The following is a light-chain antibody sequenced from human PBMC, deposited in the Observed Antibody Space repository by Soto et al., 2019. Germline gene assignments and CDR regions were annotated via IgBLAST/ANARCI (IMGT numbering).Light chain of an antibody. J-gene: IGLJ3*02. CDR1: SSDVGGYNY. CDR3: SSYAASNNFYFV. CDR2: EVT. V-gene: IGLV2-8*01. Sequence: QSALTQPPSASGSPGQSVTISCTGTSSDVGGYNYVSWYQQYPGRAPKLMIYEVTKQPSGVPDRFSGSKSGNTASLTVSGLLAEDEADYYCSSYAASNNFYFVFGGGTKLTVL.